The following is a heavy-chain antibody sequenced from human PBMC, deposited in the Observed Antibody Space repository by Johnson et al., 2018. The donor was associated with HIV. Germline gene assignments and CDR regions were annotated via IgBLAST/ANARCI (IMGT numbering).Heavy chain of an antibody. D-gene: IGHD3-9*01. CDR1: GLTFSDYY. V-gene: IGHV3-11*04. CDR3: AKDLRVFDWFNAYDAFDI. CDR2: ISSSGSTM. Sequence: QVHLVESGGGVVRPGGSLRLSCAAPGLTFSDYYMTWIRQAPGKGLEWVSYISSSGSTMYYADSVKGRFTISRDNSKNTLYLQMNSLRADDTAVYYCAKDLRVFDWFNAYDAFDIWGQGTMVTVSS. J-gene: IGHJ3*02.